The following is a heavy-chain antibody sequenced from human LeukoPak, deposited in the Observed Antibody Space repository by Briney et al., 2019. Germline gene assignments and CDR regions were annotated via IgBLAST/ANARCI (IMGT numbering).Heavy chain of an antibody. D-gene: IGHD3-3*01. V-gene: IGHV5-51*01. CDR1: GYSFTSYW. CDR3: ARGANFWSGYSGIDY. Sequence: GESLKISCKGSGYSFTSYWIGWVRQMPGKGLEWMGIIYPGDSDTRYSPSFQDQVTFSADRSISTTYLQWSSLKASDTAIYYCARGANFWSGYSGIDYWGQGTLVTVSS. J-gene: IGHJ4*02. CDR2: IYPGDSDT.